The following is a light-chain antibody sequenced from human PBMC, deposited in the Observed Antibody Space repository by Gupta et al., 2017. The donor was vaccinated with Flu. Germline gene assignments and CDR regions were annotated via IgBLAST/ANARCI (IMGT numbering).Light chain of an antibody. CDR3: QQYDGTPRK. V-gene: IGKV1-39*01. J-gene: IGKJ1*01. Sequence: DIQMTQSPSSLSASVGDRVTITCRASKSISNYLNWYQQKPGKAPKLLIYAASTLQSTVPSRFSGSGSGTDFTLTISRLQPEEFATYFCQQYDGTPRKFGQGTKLEIK. CDR1: KSISNY. CDR2: AAS.